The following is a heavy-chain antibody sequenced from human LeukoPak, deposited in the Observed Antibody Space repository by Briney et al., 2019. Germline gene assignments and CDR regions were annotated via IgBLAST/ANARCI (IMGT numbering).Heavy chain of an antibody. CDR2: MNPNSGNT. Sequence: ASVKVSCKASGYTFTSCDINWVRQATGQGLEWMGWMNPNSGNTGYAQKFQGRVTMTRNTSISTAYMELSSLRSEDTAVYYCARSITMVQGVIMSYWGQGTLVTVSS. CDR1: GYTFTSCD. V-gene: IGHV1-8*01. J-gene: IGHJ4*02. D-gene: IGHD3-10*01. CDR3: ARSITMVQGVIMSY.